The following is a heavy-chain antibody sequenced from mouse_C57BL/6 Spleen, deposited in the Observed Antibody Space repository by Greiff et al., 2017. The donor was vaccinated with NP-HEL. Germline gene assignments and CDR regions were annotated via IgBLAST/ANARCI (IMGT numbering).Heavy chain of an antibody. J-gene: IGHJ2*01. CDR3: APFITTVVEDFDY. V-gene: IGHV1-26*01. D-gene: IGHD1-1*01. Sequence: VQLQQSGPELVKPGASVKISCKASGYTFTDYYMNWVKQSHGKSLEWIGDINPNNGGTSYNQKFKGKATLTVDKSSSTAYMELRSLTSEDSAVYYCAPFITTVVEDFDYWGQGTTLTVSS. CDR2: INPNNGGT. CDR1: GYTFTDYY.